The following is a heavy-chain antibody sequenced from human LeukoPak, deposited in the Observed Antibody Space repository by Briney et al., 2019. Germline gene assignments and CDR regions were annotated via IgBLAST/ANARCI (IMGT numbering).Heavy chain of an antibody. D-gene: IGHD5-12*01. CDR3: AREPTIDYFDY. CDR1: GFTVSSNY. Sequence: GGSLRLSCAASGFTVSSNYMSWVRQAPGKGLEWVANIKQDGSEKYYVDSVKGRFTISRDNAKNSLYLQMNSLRAEDTAVYYCAREPTIDYFDYWGQGTLVTVSS. CDR2: IKQDGSEK. J-gene: IGHJ4*02. V-gene: IGHV3-7*01.